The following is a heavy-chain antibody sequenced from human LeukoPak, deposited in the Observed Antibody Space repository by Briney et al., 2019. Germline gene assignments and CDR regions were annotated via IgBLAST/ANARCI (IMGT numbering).Heavy chain of an antibody. V-gene: IGHV4-34*01. CDR2: INHSGST. Sequence: PGGSLRLSCVASGFTFTNFGMSWVRQPPGRGLEWIGEINHSGSTNYNPSLKSRVTISVDTSKNQFSLKLSSVTAADTAVYYCARRRGSGWSKRIKNWFDPWGQGTLVTVSS. D-gene: IGHD6-19*01. CDR3: ARRRGSGWSKRIKNWFDP. J-gene: IGHJ5*02. CDR1: GFTFTNFG.